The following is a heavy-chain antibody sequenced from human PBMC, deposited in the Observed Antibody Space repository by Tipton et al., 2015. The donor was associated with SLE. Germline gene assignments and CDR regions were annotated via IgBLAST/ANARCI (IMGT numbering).Heavy chain of an antibody. CDR2: INHSGST. Sequence: TLSLTCDVYGGSSNTYYWAWIRQPPGKGLEWIGEINHSGSTNYNPSLKSRVTTSLDTSKNQVSLKLKSVTAADTAVYYCARHPRGDDYYDLWGQGTLVTVPP. V-gene: IGHV4-34*01. J-gene: IGHJ4*02. CDR3: ARHPRGDDYYDL. CDR1: GGSSNTYY. D-gene: IGHD2-21*02.